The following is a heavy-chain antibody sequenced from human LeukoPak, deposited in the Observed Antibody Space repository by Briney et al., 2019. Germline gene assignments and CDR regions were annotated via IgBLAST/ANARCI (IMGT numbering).Heavy chain of an antibody. CDR3: ASSSTGFFDY. CDR2: INQDGSEK. D-gene: IGHD5/OR15-5a*01. J-gene: IGHJ4*02. Sequence: GGSLRLSCAASGFTFSTHWMSWVRQAPGKGLEWVASINQDGSEKYYVDSVKGRFTISRDNTKNSLYLQMNSLRAEDTAVYYCASSSTGFFDYWGQGTLVIVSS. CDR1: GFTFSTHW. V-gene: IGHV3-7*05.